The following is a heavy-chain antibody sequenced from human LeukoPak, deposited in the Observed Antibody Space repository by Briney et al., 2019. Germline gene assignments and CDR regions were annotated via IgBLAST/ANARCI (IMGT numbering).Heavy chain of an antibody. CDR2: MNPNSGNT. CDR3: ARAKLIAARRVHTGNWFDP. CDR1: GYTFTSYD. V-gene: IGHV1-8*01. D-gene: IGHD6-6*01. Sequence: GASVKVSCKASGYTFTSYDINWVRQATGEGLEWTGWMNPNSGNTGYAQKFQGRVTMTRNTSISTAYMELSSLRSEDTAVYYCARAKLIAARRVHTGNWFDPWGQGTLVTVSS. J-gene: IGHJ5*02.